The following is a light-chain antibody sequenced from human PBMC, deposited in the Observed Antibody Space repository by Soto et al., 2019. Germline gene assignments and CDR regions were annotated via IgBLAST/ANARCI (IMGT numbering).Light chain of an antibody. Sequence: EIVLTQSPGTLSLSPGERATLSCRASQSVSSSYLAWYQQKPGQAPRLLIYGASARATGIPARFSGSGSGTEFTLTISSLQPEDSATYYCQQLYIFPLTFGQGTRLEIK. CDR1: QSVSSSY. CDR2: GAS. J-gene: IGKJ5*01. CDR3: QQLYIFPLT. V-gene: IGKV3D-7*01.